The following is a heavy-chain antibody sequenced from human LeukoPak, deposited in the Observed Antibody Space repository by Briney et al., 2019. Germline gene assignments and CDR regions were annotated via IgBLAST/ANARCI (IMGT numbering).Heavy chain of an antibody. V-gene: IGHV4-31*03. D-gene: IGHD5-12*01. CDR3: ARAPVATPSVFDY. CDR1: GDSISSGGYY. CDR2: ISYSGNT. Sequence: SETLSLTCTVSGDSISSGGYYWSWIRQHPGKGLEWIGYISYSGNTYYNPSLKSRAAISADTPKNQFSLKLSSTTAADTAVYYCARAPVATPSVFDYWGQGTLVTVSS. J-gene: IGHJ4*02.